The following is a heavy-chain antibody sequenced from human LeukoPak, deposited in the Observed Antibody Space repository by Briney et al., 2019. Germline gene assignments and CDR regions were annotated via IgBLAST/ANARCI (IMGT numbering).Heavy chain of an antibody. D-gene: IGHD2-2*01. CDR1: GGSFSGYY. CDR2: INHSGST. Sequence: SETLSLTCAVYGGSFSGYYWSWLRQPPGKGLEWIGEINHSGSTNYNPSLKSRVTISVDTSKNQFSLKLSSVTAADTAVYYCATPDCSSTSCYEGDAFDIWGQGTMVTVSS. CDR3: ATPDCSSTSCYEGDAFDI. J-gene: IGHJ3*02. V-gene: IGHV4-34*01.